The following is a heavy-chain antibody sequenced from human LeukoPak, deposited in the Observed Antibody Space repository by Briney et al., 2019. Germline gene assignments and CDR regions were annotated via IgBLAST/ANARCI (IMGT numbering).Heavy chain of an antibody. CDR1: GITFSSRA. CDR2: ISGSGGST. V-gene: IGHV3-23*01. J-gene: IGHJ4*02. D-gene: IGHD3-16*02. CDR3: AKDAATFGGVIAAAFDY. Sequence: PGGSLRLSCVVSGITFSSRAMSWVRQAPGKGLEWVSAISGSGGSTYYADSVKGRFTISRDNSKNTLYLQMNSLRAEDTAVYYCAKDAATFGGVIAAAFDYWGQGTLVTVSS.